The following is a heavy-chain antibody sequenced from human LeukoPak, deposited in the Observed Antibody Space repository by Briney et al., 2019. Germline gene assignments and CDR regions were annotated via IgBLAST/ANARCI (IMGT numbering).Heavy chain of an antibody. Sequence: SVKVSCKASGGTFSSYAISWVRQAPGQGLEWMGGIIPIFGTANYAQKFQGRVTITADESTSTAYMELSSLRSEDTAVYYCAREGSSGYYFDYWGQGTLVTVSS. CDR1: GGTFSSYA. V-gene: IGHV1-69*13. J-gene: IGHJ4*02. CDR2: IIPIFGTA. CDR3: AREGSSGYYFDY. D-gene: IGHD3-22*01.